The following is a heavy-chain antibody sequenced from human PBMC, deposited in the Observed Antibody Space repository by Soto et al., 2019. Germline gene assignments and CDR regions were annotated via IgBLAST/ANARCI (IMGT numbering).Heavy chain of an antibody. J-gene: IGHJ4*02. CDR2: IGVAGDT. CDR1: GFTFSSYD. Sequence: EVQLVESGGGLVQPGGSLRLSCAASGFTFSSYDMHWVRQVAGKGLEWVSAIGVAGDTYNPDSVKGRFTISRENAKNSLYLQMNSLRAEDTAVYYCASGGWGSSWYEGGSRIDYWGQGTLVTVSS. D-gene: IGHD6-13*01. CDR3: ASGGWGSSWYEGGSRIDY. V-gene: IGHV3-13*01.